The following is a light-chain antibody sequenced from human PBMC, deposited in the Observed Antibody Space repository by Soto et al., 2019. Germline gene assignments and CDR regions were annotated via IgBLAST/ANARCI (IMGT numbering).Light chain of an antibody. Sequence: DIQMTQSPSSLSASVGDRVTITCQASQDISNYLNWYQQKPGKAPKLLIYDASNLETGVPSRFSGSGSGTDFTFTISSLQPEDIAIYYCQPYNNWPLTFGGGTKVESK. CDR2: DAS. CDR1: QDISNY. J-gene: IGKJ4*01. CDR3: QPYNNWPLT. V-gene: IGKV1-33*01.